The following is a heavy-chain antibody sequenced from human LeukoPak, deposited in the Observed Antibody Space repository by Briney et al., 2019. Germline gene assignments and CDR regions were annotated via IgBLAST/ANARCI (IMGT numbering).Heavy chain of an antibody. Sequence: KTGGSLRLSCAAYGFTFSSYSMNWVRQAPGKGLEWVSSISSSSSYIYYADSVKGRFTISRDNAKNSLYLQMNSLRAEDTAVYYCARGLPGYAIDYWGQGTLVTVSS. CDR2: ISSSSSYI. V-gene: IGHV3-21*01. CDR1: GFTFSSYS. D-gene: IGHD5-12*01. J-gene: IGHJ4*02. CDR3: ARGLPGYAIDY.